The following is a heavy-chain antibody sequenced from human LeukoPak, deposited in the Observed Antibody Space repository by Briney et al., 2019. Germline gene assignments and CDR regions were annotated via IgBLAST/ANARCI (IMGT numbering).Heavy chain of an antibody. D-gene: IGHD6-19*01. Sequence: GGSLRLSRAASGFTFSSYAMSWIRQAPGKGLEWVSAINGSGGSTYYADSVKGRFTISRDNSKNTLYLQMNSLRAEDTAVYYCANGIAVAGLTEVYYYYGMDVWGQGTTVTVSS. J-gene: IGHJ6*02. V-gene: IGHV3-23*01. CDR1: GFTFSSYA. CDR3: ANGIAVAGLTEVYYYYGMDV. CDR2: INGSGGST.